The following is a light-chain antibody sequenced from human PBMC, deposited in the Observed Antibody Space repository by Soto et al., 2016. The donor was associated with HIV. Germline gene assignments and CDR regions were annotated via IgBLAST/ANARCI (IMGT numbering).Light chain of an antibody. CDR3: NSRDSSGNHLV. Sequence: SSELTQDPAVSVALGQTVRITCQGDSLRSYYASWYQQKPGQAPVLVIYGKNNRPSGIPDRFSGSRSGNTASLTITGAQAEDEADYYCNSRDSSGNHLVFGGGTKLTV. J-gene: IGLJ2*01. V-gene: IGLV3-19*01. CDR1: SLRSYY. CDR2: GKN.